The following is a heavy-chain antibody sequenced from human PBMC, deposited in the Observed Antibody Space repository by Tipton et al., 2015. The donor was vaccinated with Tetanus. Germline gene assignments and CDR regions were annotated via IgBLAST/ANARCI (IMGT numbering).Heavy chain of an antibody. CDR2: ISYSGST. Sequence: TLSLTCTVSGGSVRSDSYYWNWIRQPPGKGLEWIGYISYSGSTNSNYSLKSRITISQDTSKNQFSLKLTSVTAADTAVYFCAGVTAQRTELYFDHWGQGTLVTVSS. CDR3: AGVTAQRTELYFDH. D-gene: IGHD6-13*01. CDR1: GGSVRSDSYY. J-gene: IGHJ4*02. V-gene: IGHV4-61*01.